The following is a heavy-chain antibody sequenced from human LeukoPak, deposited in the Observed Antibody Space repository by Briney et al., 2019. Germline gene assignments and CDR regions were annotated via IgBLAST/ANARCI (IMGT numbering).Heavy chain of an antibody. CDR1: GGSFSGYY. V-gene: IGHV4-34*01. CDR2: INHSGST. J-gene: IGHJ4*02. D-gene: IGHD6-19*01. Sequence: PSETLSLTCAVYGGSFSGYYWSWIRQPPGKGLEWIGEINHSGSTNYNPSLKSRVTISVDTSKNQFPLKLSSVTAADTAVYYCARWSMAVAAYDYWGQGTLVTVSS. CDR3: ARWSMAVAAYDY.